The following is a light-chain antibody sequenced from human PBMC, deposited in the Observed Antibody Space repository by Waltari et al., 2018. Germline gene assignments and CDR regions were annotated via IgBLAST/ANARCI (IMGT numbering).Light chain of an antibody. Sequence: EIVLTQSPGTLSLSPGERATLSCRASQSVSKYLAWYQQKPGQAPRLLIYDASTRATGIPDRFSGGGWGTDFSLTISRLEPEDFAVYYCQKYWTLPATFGQGTKVQ. CDR3: QKYWTLPAT. CDR1: QSVSKY. CDR2: DAS. V-gene: IGKV3-20*01. J-gene: IGKJ1*01.